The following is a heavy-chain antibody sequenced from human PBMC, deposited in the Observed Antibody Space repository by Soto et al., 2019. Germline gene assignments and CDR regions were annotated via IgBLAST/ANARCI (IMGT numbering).Heavy chain of an antibody. J-gene: IGHJ5*02. D-gene: IGHD1-26*01. CDR1: RDTFTSYY. Sequence: GASVKVSCKAPRDTFTSYYINWVRQAPGQGLEGMGVINPHGGSTAYAQKFKGRDTLTRDTSASTVYMEVSSLTSEDTAMYYCARSSGGNFGIIIEGTNWFDPWGQGTLVTVSS. CDR2: INPHGGST. CDR3: ARSSGGNFGIIIEGTNWFDP. V-gene: IGHV1-46*01.